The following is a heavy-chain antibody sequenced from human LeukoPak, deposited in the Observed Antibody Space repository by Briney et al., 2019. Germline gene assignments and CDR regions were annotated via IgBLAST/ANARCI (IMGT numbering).Heavy chain of an antibody. Sequence: ASAKVSCKASGYTFTGYYMHWVRQAPGQGLEWMGWINPNSGGTNYAQKFQGRVTMTRDTSISTAYMELSRLRSDDTAVYYCARGCQDRIVGAPGYWGQGTLVTVSS. CDR1: GYTFTGYY. V-gene: IGHV1-2*02. CDR3: ARGCQDRIVGAPGY. J-gene: IGHJ4*02. D-gene: IGHD1-26*01. CDR2: INPNSGGT.